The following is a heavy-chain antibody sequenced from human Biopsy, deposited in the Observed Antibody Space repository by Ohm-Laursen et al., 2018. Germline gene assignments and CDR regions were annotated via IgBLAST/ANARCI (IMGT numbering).Heavy chain of an antibody. Sequence: SSVKVSCKASGYTFTGYHVHWVRQAPGQGLEWMGWINAKTGDTNYAQKFQGRVTMTRDTSISTAYVDLSSLRSDDTAVYYCTRGGYYYDCLAYYYWFDPWGQGTLVTVSS. D-gene: IGHD3-22*01. J-gene: IGHJ5*02. CDR3: TRGGYYYDCLAYYYWFDP. CDR2: INAKTGDT. CDR1: GYTFTGYH. V-gene: IGHV1-2*02.